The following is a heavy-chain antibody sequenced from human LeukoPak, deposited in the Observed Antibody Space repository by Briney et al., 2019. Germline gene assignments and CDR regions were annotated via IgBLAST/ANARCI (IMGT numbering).Heavy chain of an antibody. CDR1: GGTFSSYA. D-gene: IGHD3-3*01. CDR2: IIPIFGTA. CDR3: ASPYYDFWSGYSGWFDP. J-gene: IGHJ5*02. V-gene: IGHV1-69*13. Sequence: SVKVSCKASGGTFSSYAIGWVRQAPGQGLEWMGGIIPIFGTANYAQKFQGRVTITADESTSTAYMELSSLRSEDTAVYYCASPYYDFWSGYSGWFDPWGQGTLVTVSS.